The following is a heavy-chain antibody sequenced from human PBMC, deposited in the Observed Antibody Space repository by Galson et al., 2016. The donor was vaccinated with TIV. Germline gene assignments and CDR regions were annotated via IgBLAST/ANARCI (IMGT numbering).Heavy chain of an antibody. J-gene: IGHJ5*02. CDR3: ARLSLAASVTGPWFDP. Sequence: TLSLTCSVSGASITRGAYYWSRIRQPAGKGLEWIGYIFTSGGTNDNPSLKSRVTISFDTSKNQFSLKLNSVTAADTAVYFCARLSLAASVTGPWFDPWGQGTLVTVSS. D-gene: IGHD6-13*01. CDR1: GASITRGAYY. CDR2: IFTSGGT. V-gene: IGHV4-61*09.